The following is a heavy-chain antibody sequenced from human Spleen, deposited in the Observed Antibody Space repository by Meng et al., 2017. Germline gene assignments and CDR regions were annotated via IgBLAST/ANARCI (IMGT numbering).Heavy chain of an antibody. D-gene: IGHD6-25*01. CDR3: ARDEDISAAGKLFGDY. CDR2: INPKSGDT. J-gene: IGHJ4*02. CDR1: GYTFPDYW. Sequence: ASAKVSCKASGYTFPDYWLHWVRRAPGQGLEWMGRINPKSGDTHYAQRFQGRVTMTGDTSISTAYMELSGLRSDDTAMYYCARDEDISAAGKLFGDYWGQGTLDTGSS. V-gene: IGHV1-2*06.